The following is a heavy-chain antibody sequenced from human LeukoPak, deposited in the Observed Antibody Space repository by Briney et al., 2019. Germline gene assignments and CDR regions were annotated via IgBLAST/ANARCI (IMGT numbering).Heavy chain of an antibody. CDR3: AKDRVGATLNFDY. CDR2: IKQDGSEK. CDR1: GFTFSSYW. Sequence: PGGSLRLSCAASGFTFSSYWMSWVRQAPGEGLEWVANIKQDGSEKYYVDSVKGRFTISRDNAKNSLYLQMNSLRAEDTAVYYCAKDRVGATLNFDYWGQGTLVTVSS. J-gene: IGHJ4*02. D-gene: IGHD1-26*01. V-gene: IGHV3-7*03.